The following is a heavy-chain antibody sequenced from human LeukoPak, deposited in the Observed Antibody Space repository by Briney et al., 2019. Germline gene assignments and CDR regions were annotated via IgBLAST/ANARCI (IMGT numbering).Heavy chain of an antibody. D-gene: IGHD6-19*01. Sequence: SETLSLTCTVSGGSISGSSYYWGWIRQPPGKGLEWIGSIYYSGSTYYNPSLKSRVTISVDTSKNQFSLKLSSVTAADTAVYYCARDGGSSSGWYYYYYYMDVWGKGTTVTVSS. CDR1: GGSISGSSYY. J-gene: IGHJ6*03. V-gene: IGHV4-39*07. CDR2: IYYSGST. CDR3: ARDGGSSSGWYYYYYYMDV.